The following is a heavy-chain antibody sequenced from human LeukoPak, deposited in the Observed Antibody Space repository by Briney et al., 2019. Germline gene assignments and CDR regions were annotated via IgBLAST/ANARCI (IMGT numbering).Heavy chain of an antibody. Sequence: PGGSLRLSCAASGSTFSNYWMSWVRQAPGKGLEWVANINPDGSEEYYVDSVKGRFTISRDNAKNTLYLQMNSLRAEDTAVYYCVRDISGTGVYWGQGTLVTVSS. CDR1: GSTFSNYW. V-gene: IGHV3-7*01. D-gene: IGHD6-13*01. J-gene: IGHJ4*02. CDR2: INPDGSEE. CDR3: VRDISGTGVY.